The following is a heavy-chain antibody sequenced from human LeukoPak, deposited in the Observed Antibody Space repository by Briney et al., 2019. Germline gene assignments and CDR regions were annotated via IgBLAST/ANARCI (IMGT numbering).Heavy chain of an antibody. Sequence: SETLSLTGTVSSGSISSSSYYWGWIRQPPGKGLEWIGSIYYSGSTYYNPSIKSRATVTVTTSKNQYSLRLSSVTAADTAVDYCARRGYYYDSPLDYWGQGTLVTVSS. J-gene: IGHJ4*02. D-gene: IGHD3-22*01. CDR1: SGSISSSSYY. V-gene: IGHV4-39*01. CDR3: ARRGYYYDSPLDY. CDR2: IYYSGST.